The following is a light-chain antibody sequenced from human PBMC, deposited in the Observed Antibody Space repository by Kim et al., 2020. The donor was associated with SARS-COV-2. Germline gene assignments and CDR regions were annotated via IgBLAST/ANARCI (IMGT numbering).Light chain of an antibody. J-gene: IGKJ4*02. CDR1: SKVSSSC. Sequence: SPGDSSAPICSATSKVSSSCLAWYQQKPGKAPKLLIYSASSRETGIPSRFSGSGSGTEFTLTISRLEPDDVGAYYCQQYNSYTLSFGGGTKVDIK. CDR2: SAS. CDR3: QQYNSYTLS. V-gene: IGKV3-20*01.